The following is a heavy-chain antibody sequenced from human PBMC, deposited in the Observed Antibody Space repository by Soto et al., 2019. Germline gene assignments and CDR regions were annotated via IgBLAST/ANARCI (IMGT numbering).Heavy chain of an antibody. CDR2: IVVGSGNT. Sequence: SVKVSCKASGFTFTSSAMQWVRQARGQRLEWIGWIVVGSGNTNYAQKFQERVTITRDMSTSTAYMELSSLRSEDTAVYYCARGRNVLRFLEWFRDYWGQGTLVTVSS. CDR3: ARGRNVLRFLEWFRDY. D-gene: IGHD3-3*01. J-gene: IGHJ4*02. CDR1: GFTFTSSA. V-gene: IGHV1-58*02.